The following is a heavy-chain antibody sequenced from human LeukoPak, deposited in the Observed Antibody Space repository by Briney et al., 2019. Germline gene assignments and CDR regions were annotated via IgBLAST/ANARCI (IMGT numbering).Heavy chain of an antibody. CDR3: ARRERITIFGVVIIGVIDY. Sequence: SETLSLTCAVSGYSISSGYYWGWIRQPPGKGLEWIGSIYHSGSTYYNPSLKSRVTISVDTSKNQLSLKLSSVTAADTAVYYCARRERITIFGVVIIGVIDYWGQGTLVTVSS. J-gene: IGHJ4*02. V-gene: IGHV4-38-2*01. CDR1: GYSISSGYY. CDR2: IYHSGST. D-gene: IGHD3-3*01.